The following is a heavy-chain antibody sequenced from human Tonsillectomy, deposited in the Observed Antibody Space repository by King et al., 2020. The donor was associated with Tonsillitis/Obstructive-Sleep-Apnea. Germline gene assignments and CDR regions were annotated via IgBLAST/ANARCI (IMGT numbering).Heavy chain of an antibody. D-gene: IGHD3-10*01. V-gene: IGHV4-39*01. Sequence: LQLQESGPGLVKPSETLSLTCTVSGGSISSSSYYWDWIRQPPGKGLEWIGSIYYSGSTYYNPSLKSRVTIFVDTSKSQFSLKLESVTAADTAVYYCAGRTGGSGNWFDPWGQGTLVTVSS. CDR1: GGSISSSSYY. CDR3: AGRTGGSGNWFDP. CDR2: IYYSGST. J-gene: IGHJ5*02.